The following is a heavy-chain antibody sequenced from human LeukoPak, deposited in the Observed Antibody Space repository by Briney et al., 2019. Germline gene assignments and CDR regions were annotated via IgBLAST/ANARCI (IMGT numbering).Heavy chain of an antibody. V-gene: IGHV3-66*02. CDR3: ASGDCRNGICPDF. CDR2: LYRGGLT. CDR1: TFSGTSNY. J-gene: IGHJ4*02. D-gene: IGHD2-8*01. Sequence: TGGSLRLSCAASTFSGTSNYMSWVRQAPGKGLDWVSVLYRGGLTYYAGPVQGRFAISRDTSKNILYLQMNYLLPEDTAIYYCASGDCRNGICPDFWGQGILVTVSS.